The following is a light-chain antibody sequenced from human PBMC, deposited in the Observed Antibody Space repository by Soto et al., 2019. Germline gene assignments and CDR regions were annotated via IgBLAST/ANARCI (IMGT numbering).Light chain of an antibody. CDR1: SSDVGGFNY. Sequence: QSVLTQPASVSGSLGQSITISCTGTSSDVGGFNYVSWYQQHPGKAPKLMIYDVSNRPSGVSNRFSGSKSGNTASLTISGLQAEDEADYYCSSYTSSNYYVFGTGTKVTVL. CDR3: SSYTSSNYYV. CDR2: DVS. V-gene: IGLV2-14*01. J-gene: IGLJ1*01.